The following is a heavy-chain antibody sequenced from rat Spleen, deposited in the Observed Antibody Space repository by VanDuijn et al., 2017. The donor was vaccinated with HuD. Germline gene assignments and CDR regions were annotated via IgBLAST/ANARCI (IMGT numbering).Heavy chain of an antibody. CDR1: GFTFSNYY. D-gene: IGHD1-4*01. Sequence: EVQLVESGGGLVQPGRSLKLSCAASGFTFSNYYMAWVRQAPTKGLEWVASISTGGGNTYYRDSVKGRFTISRDNAKSTLYLQMNSLRSEDTATYYCTRRDPGIGDFDYWGQGVMVTVSS. CDR2: ISTGGGNT. J-gene: IGHJ2*01. CDR3: TRRDPGIGDFDY. V-gene: IGHV5-25*01.